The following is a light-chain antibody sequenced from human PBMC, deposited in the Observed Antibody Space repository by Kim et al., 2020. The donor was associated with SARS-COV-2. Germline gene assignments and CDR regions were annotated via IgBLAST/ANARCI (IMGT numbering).Light chain of an antibody. CDR3: QSTDSSGTYPLV. CDR1: ALPKQY. J-gene: IGLJ3*02. V-gene: IGLV3-25*03. CDR2: KDS. Sequence: PGQTARITCSGDALPKQYAYWYQQKPGQAPVVVIHKDSERPSGIPGRFSGSSSGTTVTVTISGVQAEDEADYYCQSTDSSGTYPLVFGGGTQLTVL.